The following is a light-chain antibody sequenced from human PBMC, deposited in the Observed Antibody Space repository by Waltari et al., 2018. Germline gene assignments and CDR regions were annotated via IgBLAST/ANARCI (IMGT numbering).Light chain of an antibody. CDR3: HQYTNWPFS. CDR1: QSVYGN. CDR2: PAS. V-gene: IGKV3-15*01. J-gene: IGKJ3*01. Sequence: EIVMTQSPTTLSVSPGEKATLSCRASQSVYGNLAWYQQKPGQSPRLLIFPASARATGTPARFSGGGSGTDYTLTISSLQSEDFAVYFCHQYTNWPFSFGPGTTVEI.